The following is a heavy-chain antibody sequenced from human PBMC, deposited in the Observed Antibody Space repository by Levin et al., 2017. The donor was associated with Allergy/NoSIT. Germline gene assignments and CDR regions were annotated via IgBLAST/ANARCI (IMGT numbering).Heavy chain of an antibody. Sequence: SQTLSLTCTVSGGSISSSSYYWGWIRQPPGKGLEWIGSVFYSASTYYNPSLRGRVTISVDTSKNQFSLKVTSVTAADAAVYYCARTPRAVTTIIHYYSMDVWGKGTTVTVSS. V-gene: IGHV4-39*01. CDR2: VFYSAST. CDR1: GGSISSSSYY. J-gene: IGHJ6*03. D-gene: IGHD5-12*01. CDR3: ARTPRAVTTIIHYYSMDV.